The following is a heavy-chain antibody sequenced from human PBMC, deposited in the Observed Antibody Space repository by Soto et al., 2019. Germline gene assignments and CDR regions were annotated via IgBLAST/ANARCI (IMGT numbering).Heavy chain of an antibody. J-gene: IGHJ6*02. CDR2: IRRKANSYTT. Sequence: EVQLVESGGGLVQPGGSLRLSCAASGLIFSDYHMDWVRQAPGKGLEWVGRIRRKANSYTTEYAASVKGRFTISRDDSKNSLYLQMNSLKSEDTLVYYCAMLGGWSGGSSGMDVWGQGTTVTVSS. CDR1: GLIFSDYH. CDR3: AMLGGWSGGSSGMDV. V-gene: IGHV3-72*01. D-gene: IGHD6-19*01.